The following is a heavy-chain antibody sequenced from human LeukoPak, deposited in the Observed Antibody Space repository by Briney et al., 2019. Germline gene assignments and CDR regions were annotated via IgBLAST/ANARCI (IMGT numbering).Heavy chain of an antibody. CDR3: ANDHYYILTAYFNPLDS. Sequence: PGGSLRLSCAASGFTFSSYAMSWVRHAPGKGLERVSALSGSGGSTYYADSVKGRFTISRDNSKNTLYLQMNSLRAEETAVYYCANDHYYILTAYFNPLDSWGQGTLVTVSS. J-gene: IGHJ4*02. CDR2: LSGSGGST. D-gene: IGHD3-9*01. V-gene: IGHV3-23*01. CDR1: GFTFSSYA.